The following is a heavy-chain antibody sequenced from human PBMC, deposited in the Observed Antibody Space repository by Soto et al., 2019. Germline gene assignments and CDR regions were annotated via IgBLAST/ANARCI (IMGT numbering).Heavy chain of an antibody. J-gene: IGHJ4*02. V-gene: IGHV3-9*01. CDR1: GFIFDENA. CDR3: AKGASTTVFAFNDY. Sequence: EVQLVESGGGWLKPGSSLRLAVAAPGFIFDENAINWVRQAPGKGLEWVSSISWNSGNIGYADSGKGRFTISRDNAKNSLYLQMNSVRGEDTAFYYCAKGASTTVFAFNDYWGQGTLVTVSS. D-gene: IGHD4-17*01. CDR2: ISWNSGNI.